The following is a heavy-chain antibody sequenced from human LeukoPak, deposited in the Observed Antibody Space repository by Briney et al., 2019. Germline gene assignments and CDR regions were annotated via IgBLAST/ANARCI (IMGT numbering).Heavy chain of an antibody. V-gene: IGHV3-74*01. J-gene: IGHJ5*02. CDR1: GFNLRDYW. Sequence: GGSLRLSCAASGFNLRDYWMHWVRHAPGKGLVWVSRLGTDGTYTNYADSVTGRFTISRDNAKNTLYLQMDSLRAEDTSFYYCVRDPSNSGDWFDLWGQGTLVTVSS. CDR3: VRDPSNSGDWFDL. CDR2: LGTDGTYT. D-gene: IGHD4-11*01.